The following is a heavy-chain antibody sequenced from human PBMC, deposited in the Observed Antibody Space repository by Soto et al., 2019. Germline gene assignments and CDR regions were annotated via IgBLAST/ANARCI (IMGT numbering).Heavy chain of an antibody. J-gene: IGHJ3*02. V-gene: IGHV4-31*03. CDR2: IFYSGTT. CDR3: ARVSIVLVPAASYSSPWPFALRAFDI. Sequence: PSETLSLTCTVSGGSISSGGYYWSWIRQHPGKGLEWIGYIFYSGTTYYNPSLKSRVTISVDTSKNQFSLKLSSVTAADTAVYYCARVSIVLVPAASYSSPWPFALRAFDIWGQGTMVTVSS. CDR1: GGSISSGGYY. D-gene: IGHD2-2*01.